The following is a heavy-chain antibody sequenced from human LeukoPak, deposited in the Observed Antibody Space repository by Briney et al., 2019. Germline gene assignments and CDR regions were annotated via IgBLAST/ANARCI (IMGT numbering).Heavy chain of an antibody. CDR3: ARGGLNCSGGSCYTVFDY. CDR2: IHYSGST. V-gene: IGHV4-59*01. D-gene: IGHD2-15*01. CDR1: GGSISSYY. Sequence: SETLSLTCTVSGGSISSYYWSWIRQPPGKGLEWIGYIHYSGSTNYNPTLKSRGTISVDTSKNQFSLKLSSVTAADTAVYYCARGGLNCSGGSCYTVFDYWGQGTLVTVSS. J-gene: IGHJ4*02.